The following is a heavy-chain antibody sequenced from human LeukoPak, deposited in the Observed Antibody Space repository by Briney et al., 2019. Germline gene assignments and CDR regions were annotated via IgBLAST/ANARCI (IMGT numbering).Heavy chain of an antibody. Sequence: PSETLSLTCTVSGGSISSSSYYWGWIRQPPGKGLEWIGSIYYSGSTYYNASLKSRVTISVDTSKNQFSLKLSSVTAADTAVYYCATTHSGYDFGDWFDPWGQGTLVTVSS. J-gene: IGHJ5*02. CDR3: ATTHSGYDFGDWFDP. CDR2: IYYSGST. CDR1: GGSISSSSYY. D-gene: IGHD5-12*01. V-gene: IGHV4-39*01.